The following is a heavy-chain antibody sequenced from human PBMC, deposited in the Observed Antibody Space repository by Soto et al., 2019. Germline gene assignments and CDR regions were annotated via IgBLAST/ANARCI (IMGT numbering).Heavy chain of an antibody. V-gene: IGHV3-30*18. J-gene: IGHJ3*02. D-gene: IGHD3-10*02. CDR2: ISYDGINK. Sequence: QVQLVESGGGVVQPGRSLRLSCAASGFTFSNYGMHWVRQAPGKGLEWVAVISYDGINKYYADPVKGRFTISRDNSKNALYLQMNSLRAEDTAFYYCAKHMYGDPNDTFDIWGQGTMVTVSS. CDR1: GFTFSNYG. CDR3: AKHMYGDPNDTFDI.